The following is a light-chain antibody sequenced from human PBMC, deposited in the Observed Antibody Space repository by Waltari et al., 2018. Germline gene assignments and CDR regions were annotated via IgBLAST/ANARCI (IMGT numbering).Light chain of an antibody. CDR3: CSFTATHTLL. CDR1: NNDVGASKF. V-gene: IGLV2-14*03. Sequence: QSALTQPASVSGSPGQSITISCTGTNNDVGASKFVSWYQQHPGRAPQLMIYDVTAPPSGSSYRFSGSQCANTASLTISGLLPEDEAIYYCCSFTATHTLLFGGGTTVTVL. J-gene: IGLJ2*01. CDR2: DVT.